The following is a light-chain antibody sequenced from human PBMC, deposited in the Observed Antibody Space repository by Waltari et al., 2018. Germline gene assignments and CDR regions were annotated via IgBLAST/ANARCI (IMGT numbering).Light chain of an antibody. CDR3: AGWDDSLSVV. V-gene: IGLV1-47*01. CDR2: RNN. J-gene: IGLJ2*01. Sequence: QSVLTQPPSASGAPGQRVTISCSGSSSTIGSNYVYWYQQPPGTAPKLLIYRNNQRPSGVPDRFACSKSGTSASLAISGLRSEDEADYYCAGWDDSLSVVFGGGTKLTVL. CDR1: SSTIGSNY.